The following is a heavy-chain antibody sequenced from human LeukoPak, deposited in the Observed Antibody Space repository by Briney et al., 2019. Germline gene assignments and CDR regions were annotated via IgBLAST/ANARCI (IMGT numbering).Heavy chain of an antibody. V-gene: IGHV3-15*01. CDR1: GFTFNHAW. Sequence: GGSLRLSCAGSGFTFNHAWMGWVRQAPGKGLEWVGRIKSKTDDGTTDYAAPVKGRFAISRDDSKTTVYLQMSSLKTEDTAVYYCTTLYYDFWSGYLNVFDIWGQGTMVTVSS. D-gene: IGHD3-3*01. CDR3: TTLYYDFWSGYLNVFDI. J-gene: IGHJ3*02. CDR2: IKSKTDDGTT.